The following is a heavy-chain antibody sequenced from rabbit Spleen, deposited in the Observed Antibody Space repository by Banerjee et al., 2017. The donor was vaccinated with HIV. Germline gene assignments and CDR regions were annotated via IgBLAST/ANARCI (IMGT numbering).Heavy chain of an antibody. D-gene: IGHD8-1*01. CDR3: ARNLENYAGSSYLDL. Sequence: QEHLVESGGGLVKPEGSLTLSCTASGFSFSNKAVMCWVRQAPGKGLEWIGYIDPVFGITYYANWVSGRFSISRENAQNTVFLQMTSLTAADTATYFCARNLENYAGSSYLDLWGQGTLVTVS. V-gene: IGHV1S47*01. J-gene: IGHJ6*01. CDR2: IDPVFGIT. CDR1: GFSFSNKA.